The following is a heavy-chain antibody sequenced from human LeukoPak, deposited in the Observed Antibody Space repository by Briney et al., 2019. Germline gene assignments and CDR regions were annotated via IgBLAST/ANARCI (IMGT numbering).Heavy chain of an antibody. J-gene: IGHJ5*02. V-gene: IGHV4-39*01. Sequence: SETLSLTCTVSGVSISSSSYYWGWIRQPPGKGLEWIGSIYYSGSTYYNPSLKSRVTISVDTSKNQFSLKLSSVTAADTAVYYCARRTGYSSSYNWFDPWGQGTLVTVSS. CDR3: ARRTGYSSSYNWFDP. CDR2: IYYSGST. D-gene: IGHD6-13*01. CDR1: GVSISSSSYY.